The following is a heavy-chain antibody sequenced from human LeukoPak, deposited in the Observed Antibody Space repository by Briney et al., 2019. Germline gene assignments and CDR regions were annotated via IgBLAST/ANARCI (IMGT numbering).Heavy chain of an antibody. CDR1: GFTFSSYG. CDR2: IRYDGSNK. Sequence: GGSLRLSCAASGFTFSSYGMHWVRQAPGKGLEWVAFIRYDGSNKYYADSVKGRFTISRDNSKNTLYLQMNSLRAEDTAVYYCARGGEIQLWLLSYYMDVWGKGTTVTVSS. J-gene: IGHJ6*03. D-gene: IGHD5-18*01. CDR3: ARGGEIQLWLLSYYMDV. V-gene: IGHV3-30*02.